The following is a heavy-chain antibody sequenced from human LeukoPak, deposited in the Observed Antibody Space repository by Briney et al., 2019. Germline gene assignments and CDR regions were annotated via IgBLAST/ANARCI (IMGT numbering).Heavy chain of an antibody. D-gene: IGHD2-2*01. CDR2: IDPSDSYT. CDR3: VACSSTSCAVGSYYGMDV. J-gene: IGHJ6*04. CDR1: GYSFTSYW. Sequence: GESLKISCKGSGYSFTSYWISWVRQMPGKGLEWMGRIDPSDSYTNYSPSFQGHVTISADKSISTAYLQWSSLKAPDTAMYYCVACSSTSCAVGSYYGMDVWGKGTTVTVSS. V-gene: IGHV5-10-1*01.